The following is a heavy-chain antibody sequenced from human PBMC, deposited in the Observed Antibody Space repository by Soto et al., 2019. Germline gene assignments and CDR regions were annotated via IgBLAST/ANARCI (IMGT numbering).Heavy chain of an antibody. CDR3: ARTLYGDNDLTFDY. Sequence: SETLSLTCTVSDGSISSSSYYWAWIRQPPGKGLEWFGTIYYSGSTYYNPSLKGRVTISVDTSKNQFSLKLSSVTAADTAVYYCARTLYGDNDLTFDYWGQGTLVTVSS. CDR2: IYYSGST. V-gene: IGHV4-39*01. J-gene: IGHJ4*02. D-gene: IGHD4-17*01. CDR1: DGSISSSSYY.